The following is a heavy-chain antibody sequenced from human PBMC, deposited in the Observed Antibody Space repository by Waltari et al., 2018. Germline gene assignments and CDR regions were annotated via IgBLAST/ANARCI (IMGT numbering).Heavy chain of an antibody. CDR3: ATSSGGLGN. CDR1: GFTISALF. D-gene: IGHD6-25*01. CDR2: CDPEDGEA. J-gene: IGHJ4*02. V-gene: IGHV1-24*01. Sequence: QVQLVQSGAEVKKPGASVKVSCKVSGFTISALFLPWDRQAPGIELVWRGGCDPEDGEANYAQRFRGRITMTEDTNKDTAYMELSSLRSEDTAVYYCATSSGGLGNWGQGTLVTVSS.